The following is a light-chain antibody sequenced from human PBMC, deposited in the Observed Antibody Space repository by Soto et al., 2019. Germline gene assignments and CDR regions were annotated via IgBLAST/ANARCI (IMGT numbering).Light chain of an antibody. J-gene: IGKJ4*01. Sequence: DIQLTQSPSFLSASVGDRVTITCRASQGISSSLVWYQQKPGKAPKLLIYAASTLQSGVPSRFSGSGSGTEFTLTISSLQSEDFATYYCQQLNSYPLTFGGGTKVEIK. CDR1: QGISSS. V-gene: IGKV1-9*01. CDR2: AAS. CDR3: QQLNSYPLT.